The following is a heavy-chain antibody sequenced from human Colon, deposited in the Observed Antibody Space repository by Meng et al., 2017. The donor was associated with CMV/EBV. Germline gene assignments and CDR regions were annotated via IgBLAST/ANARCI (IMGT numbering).Heavy chain of an antibody. CDR2: INPITGGT. V-gene: IGHV1-2*02. Sequence: QVLLERSGAEVKKPWASVKGSVTASGYTFTGYFMYWVQQAPGQGLEWLGLINPITGGTNYAQKFQGRVTMTRDTSMNTAYMERSRLRSDDTAVYYCASLSGGDFDYWGQGTLVTVSS. J-gene: IGHJ4*02. D-gene: IGHD1-26*01. CDR3: ASLSGGDFDY. CDR1: GYTFTGYF.